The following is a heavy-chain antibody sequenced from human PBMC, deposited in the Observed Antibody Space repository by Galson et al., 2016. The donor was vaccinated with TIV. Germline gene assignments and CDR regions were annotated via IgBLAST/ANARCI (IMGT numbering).Heavy chain of an antibody. J-gene: IGHJ4*02. D-gene: IGHD1-26*01. CDR1: GFDVSTFA. V-gene: IGHV3-23*01. CDR2: FSSSGRST. CDR3: AKFSGAYSRNYFFDY. Sequence: SLRLSCAASGFDVSTFAMAWVRQAPGKGLEWVSTFSSSGRSTYYADSVMGRFTISRDNSKNTLYLEMNGLRAEDTAVYYCAKFSGAYSRNYFFDYWGPGTLSPSLQ.